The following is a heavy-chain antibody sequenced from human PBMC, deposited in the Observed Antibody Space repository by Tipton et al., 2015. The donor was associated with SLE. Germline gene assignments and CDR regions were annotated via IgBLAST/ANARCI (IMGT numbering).Heavy chain of an antibody. Sequence: TLSLTCTVSGGSIGPYYWHWIRQSPGKALEWIGYIYFDGNSNGRGNYNPSLKSRVTISVDTSKNQFSLNVSSVTAADTAVYYCARDGRVTSSGGDYYHYYYYMDVWGKGTTVTVSS. CDR2: IYFDGNS. J-gene: IGHJ6*03. V-gene: IGHV4-59*01. CDR3: ARDGRVTSSGGDYYHYYYYMDV. D-gene: IGHD2-21*02. CDR1: GGSIGPYY.